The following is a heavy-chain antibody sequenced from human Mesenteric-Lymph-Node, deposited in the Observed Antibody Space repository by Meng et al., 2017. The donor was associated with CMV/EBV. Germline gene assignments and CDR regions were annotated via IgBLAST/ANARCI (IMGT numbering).Heavy chain of an antibody. J-gene: IGHJ4*02. CDR2: ISAYNGNT. CDR3: ARVYYGSGSQFDY. Sequence: KASGYTCTRHGISWVRQAPGQGLEWMGWISAYNGNTNYAQKLQGRVTMTTDTSTSTAYMELRSLRSDDTAVYYCARVYYGSGSQFDYWGQGTLVTVSS. V-gene: IGHV1-18*01. D-gene: IGHD3-10*01. CDR1: GYTCTRHG.